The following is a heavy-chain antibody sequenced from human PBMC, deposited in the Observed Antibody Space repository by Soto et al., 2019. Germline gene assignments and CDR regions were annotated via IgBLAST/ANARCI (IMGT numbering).Heavy chain of an antibody. Sequence: QVQLVQSGAEVKKPGASVKVSCKASGYTFTSYGISWVRQAPGQGLEWMVLISAYNGNTNYAQKLQGRVTMTTDTSTSTAYMELRSLRSDDTAVYYCARAQVDYSSPLYYYGMDVWGQGSTVTVS. V-gene: IGHV1-18*01. CDR2: ISAYNGNT. CDR1: GYTFTSYG. CDR3: ARAQVDYSSPLYYYGMDV. J-gene: IGHJ6*02. D-gene: IGHD4-4*01.